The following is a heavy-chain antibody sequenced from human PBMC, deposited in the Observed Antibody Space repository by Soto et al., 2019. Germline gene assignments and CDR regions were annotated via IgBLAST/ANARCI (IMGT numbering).Heavy chain of an antibody. V-gene: IGHV3-72*01. D-gene: IGHD3-9*01. CDR2: TRNKASRYTT. Sequence: EVQLVESGGDLVQPGGSLRLSCAASGFTFSDHYMDWVRQAPGKGLEWVGRTRNKASRYTTESAASVRGRFTISRDDSKISLYLKINSLKTEDTAVYYCARVDSLPGYSFDNWGQGTLVTVSS. CDR1: GFTFSDHY. J-gene: IGHJ4*02. CDR3: ARVDSLPGYSFDN.